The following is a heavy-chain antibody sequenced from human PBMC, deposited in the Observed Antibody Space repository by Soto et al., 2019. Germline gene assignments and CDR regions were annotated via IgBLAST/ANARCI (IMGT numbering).Heavy chain of an antibody. Sequence: GASVKVSCKASGGTFSSYAISWVRQAPGQGLEWMGGIIPIFGTANYAQKFQGRVTITADESTSTAYMELSSLRSEDTAVYYCARDPAAAGKAPRTHYYYYGMDVWGQGTTVTVSS. V-gene: IGHV1-69*13. CDR3: ARDPAAAGKAPRTHYYYYGMDV. J-gene: IGHJ6*02. D-gene: IGHD6-13*01. CDR2: IIPIFGTA. CDR1: GGTFSSYA.